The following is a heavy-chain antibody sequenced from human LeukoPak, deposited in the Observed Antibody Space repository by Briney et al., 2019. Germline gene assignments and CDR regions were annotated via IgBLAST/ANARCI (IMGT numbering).Heavy chain of an antibody. CDR1: GYTFTGYY. V-gene: IGHV1-2*02. D-gene: IGHD3-10*01. CDR3: ARHKMVRGVTLVHGSLQIDY. Sequence: ASVKVSCKASGYTFTGYYMHWVRQAPGQGLEWMGWINPNSGGTNYAQKFQGRVTMTRDTSISTAYMELSRPRSDDTAVYYCARHKMVRGVTLVHGSLQIDYWGQGTLVTVSS. J-gene: IGHJ4*02. CDR2: INPNSGGT.